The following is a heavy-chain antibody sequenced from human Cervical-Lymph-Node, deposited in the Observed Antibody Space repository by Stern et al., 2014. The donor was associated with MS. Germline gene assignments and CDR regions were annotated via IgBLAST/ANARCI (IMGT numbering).Heavy chain of an antibody. Sequence: VQLEESGPGLVKPSETLSLTCTVSGGSMNTYYWSWIRQPPGKGLEWIGYMFHRGSANYNPSLKRRVTISVATSKSQLSLTVSPVTAADTAVYYCARRRNSFAFRDAFDIWGQGTMVTVSS. D-gene: IGHD3-16*01. CDR3: ARRRNSFAFRDAFDI. CDR2: MFHRGSA. CDR1: GGSMNTYY. J-gene: IGHJ3*02. V-gene: IGHV4-59*08.